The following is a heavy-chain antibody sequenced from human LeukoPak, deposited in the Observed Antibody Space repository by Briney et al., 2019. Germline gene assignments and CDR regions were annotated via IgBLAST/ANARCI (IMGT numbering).Heavy chain of an antibody. CDR2: FSGSGGST. CDR3: AKAPGYSSSEFDY. J-gene: IGHJ4*02. Sequence: GGSLRLSCAASGFTFSGYAMSWVRQAPGKGVEWVSTFSGSGGSTYYADSVKGRFTISRDNSKNTLYLEMKSLRAEDTAVYYCAKAPGYSSSEFDYWGQGTPVTVSS. V-gene: IGHV3-23*01. D-gene: IGHD6-13*01. CDR1: GFTFSGYA.